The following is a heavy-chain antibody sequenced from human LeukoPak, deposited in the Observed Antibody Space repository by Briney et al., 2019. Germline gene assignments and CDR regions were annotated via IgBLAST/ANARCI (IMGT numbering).Heavy chain of an antibody. D-gene: IGHD3-10*01. V-gene: IGHV4-30-4*01. CDR3: ARISMVRGVITYYFDY. Sequence: SETLSLTCTVSGGSISSGDYYWGWVRQPPGKGLEWIGYIYYSGSTYYNPSLKSRVTISVDTSKNQFSLKLSSVTAADTAVYYCARISMVRGVITYYFDYWGQGTLDTVSS. J-gene: IGHJ4*02. CDR2: IYYSGST. CDR1: GGSISSGDYY.